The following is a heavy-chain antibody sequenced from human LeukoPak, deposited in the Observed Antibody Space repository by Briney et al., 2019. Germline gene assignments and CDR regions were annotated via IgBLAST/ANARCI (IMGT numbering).Heavy chain of an antibody. D-gene: IGHD3-22*01. J-gene: IGHJ4*02. Sequence: AVISYDGSNKYYADSVKGRFTISRDNSKNTLYLQMNSLRAEDTAVYYCARDFTGMIVGIDYWGQGTLVTVSS. CDR3: ARDFTGMIVGIDY. CDR2: ISYDGSNK. V-gene: IGHV3-30-3*01.